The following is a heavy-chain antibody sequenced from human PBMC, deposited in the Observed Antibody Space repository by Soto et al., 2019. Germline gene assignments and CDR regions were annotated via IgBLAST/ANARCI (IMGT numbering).Heavy chain of an antibody. CDR2: ISYDGSNK. V-gene: IGHV3-30*18. Sequence: QVQLVESGGGVVQPGRSLRLSCAASGFTFSSYGMHWVRQAPGKGLEWVGVISYDGSNKYYADSVKGRFSISRDNSRNTLYLQMNSPRAEDTAVYYCAKGGYSGYGYGDYWGPGTLVTVSS. CDR1: GFTFSSYG. CDR3: AKGGYSGYGYGDY. J-gene: IGHJ4*02. D-gene: IGHD5-12*01.